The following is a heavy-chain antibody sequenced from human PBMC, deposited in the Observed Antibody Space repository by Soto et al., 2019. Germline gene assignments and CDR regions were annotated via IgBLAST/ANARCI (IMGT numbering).Heavy chain of an antibody. D-gene: IGHD3-22*01. V-gene: IGHV1-69*13. J-gene: IGHJ4*02. CDR3: ARDSGKRYYDSSGYQTDY. CDR2: IIPIFGTA. CDR1: GGTFSSYA. Sequence: ASGKVSCKASGGTFSSYAISWVRQAPGQGLEWMGGIIPIFGTANYAQKSQGRVTITADESTRTAYMALSSLRSEDTAVYYCARDSGKRYYDSSGYQTDYWGQGTLVTVSS.